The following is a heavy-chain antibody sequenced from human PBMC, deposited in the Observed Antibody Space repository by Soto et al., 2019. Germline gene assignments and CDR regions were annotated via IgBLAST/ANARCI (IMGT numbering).Heavy chain of an antibody. CDR3: AKVLGYCSSTSCAGFDY. Sequence: EVQLVESGGGLVQPGRSLRLSCAASGFTFDDYAMHWVRQAPEKGLEWVSGISWNSGSIGYADSVKGRFTISRDNAKNSLYLQMNSLRAEDTALYYCAKVLGYCSSTSCAGFDYWGQGTLVTVSS. CDR2: ISWNSGSI. J-gene: IGHJ4*02. V-gene: IGHV3-9*01. CDR1: GFTFDDYA. D-gene: IGHD2-2*01.